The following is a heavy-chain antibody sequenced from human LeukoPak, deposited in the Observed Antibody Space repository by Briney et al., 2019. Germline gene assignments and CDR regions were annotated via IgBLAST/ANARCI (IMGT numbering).Heavy chain of an antibody. CDR1: GGSFSGYY. CDR2: INHSGST. J-gene: IGHJ4*02. Sequence: SETLSLTCAVYGGSFSGYYWSWIRQPPGKGLEWIGEINHSGSTNYNPSLKSRVTISVDTSKNQFSLRLSSVTAADTAVYYCASTYYDSSGYYYLDYWGQGTLVTVSS. CDR3: ASTYYDSSGYYYLDY. D-gene: IGHD3-22*01. V-gene: IGHV4-34*01.